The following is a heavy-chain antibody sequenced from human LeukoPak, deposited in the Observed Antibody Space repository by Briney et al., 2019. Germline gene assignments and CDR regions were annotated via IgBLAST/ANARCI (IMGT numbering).Heavy chain of an antibody. CDR1: GGSFSGYY. J-gene: IGHJ2*01. V-gene: IGHV4-34*01. CDR2: INHSGST. Sequence: SETLSLTCAVYGGSFSGYYWSWIRQPPGKGLEWIGEINHSGSTNYNPSLKSRVTISVDTSKNQFSLKLSSVTAADTAVYYCARERSGSYYVGWYFDLWGRGTLVTVSS. D-gene: IGHD1-26*01. CDR3: ARERSGSYYVGWYFDL.